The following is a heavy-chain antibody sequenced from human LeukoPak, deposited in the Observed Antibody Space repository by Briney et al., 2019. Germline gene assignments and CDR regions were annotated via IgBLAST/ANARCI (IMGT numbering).Heavy chain of an antibody. CDR2: ISAYNGNT. CDR3: AIDLLTRTEQQLVRSYYYYGMDV. D-gene: IGHD6-13*01. CDR1: GYTFTSYG. Sequence: GASVKVSCKASGYTFTSYGISWVRQAPGQGLEWMGWISAYNGNTNYAQKLQGRVTMTTDTSTSTAYMELRSLRSDDAAVYYCAIDLLTRTEQQLVRSYYYYGMDVWGQGTTVTVSS. J-gene: IGHJ6*02. V-gene: IGHV1-18*01.